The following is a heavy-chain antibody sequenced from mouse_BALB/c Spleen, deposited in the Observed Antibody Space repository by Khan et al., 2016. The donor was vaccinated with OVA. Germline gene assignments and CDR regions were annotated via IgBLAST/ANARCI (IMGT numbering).Heavy chain of an antibody. V-gene: IGHV2-2*02. CDR2: IWRAGST. CDR3: ARRGYDYGRGALFAY. Sequence: QVQLKQSGPGLVAPSQSLSITCTVSGFSLDKYSIHWIRQSPGTGLEWLGVIWRAGSTDYNEDFISRLTLSKDHSKSQVFFYVNSLQPKYTAIYYCARRGYDYGRGALFAYWGQGTLVTVSA. D-gene: IGHD2-4*01. J-gene: IGHJ3*01. CDR1: GFSLDKYS.